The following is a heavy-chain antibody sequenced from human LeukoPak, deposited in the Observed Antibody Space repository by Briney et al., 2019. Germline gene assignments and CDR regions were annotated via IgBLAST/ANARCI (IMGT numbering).Heavy chain of an antibody. D-gene: IGHD4-11*01. CDR3: ARHRDHSNYMSPSDY. CDR1: GYNFTNHW. V-gene: IGHV5-51*01. J-gene: IGHJ4*02. Sequence: GESLKISCKGSGYNFTNHWIAWVRQMPGKGLEWMGFIYPGDSDTRVSPSFQGHITISADKSISTAYLQWSSLKASDTAMYYCARHRDHSNYMSPSDYWGQGTLVTVSS. CDR2: IYPGDSDT.